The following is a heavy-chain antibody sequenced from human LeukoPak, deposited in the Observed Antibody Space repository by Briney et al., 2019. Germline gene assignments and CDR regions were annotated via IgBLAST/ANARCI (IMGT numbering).Heavy chain of an antibody. CDR1: GVSITCGRYY. CDR2: IYTSGST. Sequence: PSETLSLTCNVSGVSITCGRYYWSWVRQPAGKGLEWIGRIYTSGSTEYNPSLKSRVTTSRDTSKDQFSLKLIPVTAADTAVYYCARVGGLGAFDIWGQGTMVTVSS. J-gene: IGHJ3*02. D-gene: IGHD1-26*01. CDR3: ARVGGLGAFDI. V-gene: IGHV4-61*02.